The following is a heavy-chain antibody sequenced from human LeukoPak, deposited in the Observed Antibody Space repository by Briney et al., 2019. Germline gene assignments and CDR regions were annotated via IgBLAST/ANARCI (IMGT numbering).Heavy chain of an antibody. J-gene: IGHJ4*02. CDR1: GGSFSGYY. CDR3: ARGIGLRYFDWTFDY. D-gene: IGHD3-9*01. V-gene: IGHV4-34*01. Sequence: SETLSLTCAVYGGSFSGYYWSWIRQPPGKGLEWIGEINHSGSTNYNPSLKSRVTISVDTSKSQFSLKLSSVTAADTAIYYCARGIGLRYFDWTFDYWGQGTLVTVSS. CDR2: INHSGST.